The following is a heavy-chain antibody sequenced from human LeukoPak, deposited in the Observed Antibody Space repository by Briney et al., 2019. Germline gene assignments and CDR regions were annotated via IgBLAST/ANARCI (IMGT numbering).Heavy chain of an antibody. CDR2: ISGSGGST. Sequence: GGSLRLSCAASGFTFSSYAMSWVRQAPGKGLEWVSAISGSGGSTYYADSVKGRFTISRDNSKNTLYLQMNSLRAEDTAVYYCAKDPASSGYSDPLLYFQHWGQGTLVTVSS. J-gene: IGHJ1*01. CDR3: AKDPASSGYSDPLLYFQH. D-gene: IGHD3-22*01. CDR1: GFTFSSYA. V-gene: IGHV3-23*01.